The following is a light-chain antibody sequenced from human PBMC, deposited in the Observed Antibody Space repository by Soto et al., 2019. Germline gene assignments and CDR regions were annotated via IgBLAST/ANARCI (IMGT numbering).Light chain of an antibody. J-gene: IGLJ1*01. CDR1: TSDVGGYNY. CDR3: RSFTESRVYG. CDR2: EVS. Sequence: QPFLTQPASVSWSPGQSITISCTGTTSDVGGYNYVSSYQQHPGKVPKLMIYEVSNRPSGVSNRFSGSKSGNTASLTISGPPAEDEADYYCRSFTESRVYGLRSGDKVTVL. V-gene: IGLV2-14*01.